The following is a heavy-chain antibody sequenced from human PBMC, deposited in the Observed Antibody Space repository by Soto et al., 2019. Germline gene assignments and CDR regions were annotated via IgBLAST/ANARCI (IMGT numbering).Heavy chain of an antibody. CDR3: ARGSYYDILTGYHYYFDY. V-gene: IGHV4-39*07. CDR2: IYYSGST. CDR1: NGSISSNSHY. D-gene: IGHD3-9*01. Sequence: SETLSLTCTVSNGSISSNSHYWGWIRQPPGKGLEWIGYIYYSGSTNYNPSLKSRVTISVDTSKNQFSLKLSSVTAADTAVYYCARGSYYDILTGYHYYFDYWGQGTLVTVSS. J-gene: IGHJ4*02.